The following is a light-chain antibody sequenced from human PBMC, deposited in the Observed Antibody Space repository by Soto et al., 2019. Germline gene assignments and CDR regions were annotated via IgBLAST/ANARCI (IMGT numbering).Light chain of an antibody. J-gene: IGKJ4*01. CDR2: KAS. Sequence: DIQMTQSPSTLSASVGDRVSITCRDSQSISSWLAWYQQKPGKAPNLLIYKASSLESGVPSRFSGSGSGTEFTLTISSLQPDDFATYYCQQYNSYPLTFGGGTKVEIK. CDR1: QSISSW. CDR3: QQYNSYPLT. V-gene: IGKV1-5*03.